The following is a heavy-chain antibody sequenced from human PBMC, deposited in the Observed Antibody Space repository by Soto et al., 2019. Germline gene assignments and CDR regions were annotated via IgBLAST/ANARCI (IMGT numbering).Heavy chain of an antibody. Sequence: GGSLRLSCAASGFNFNEYYMSWIRQAPGKGLEWVSAIGTAGDPYYPGSVKGRFTISRENAKNSLYLQMNSLRAGDTAVYYCARGDSKASYAFDIWGQGTMVTVSS. CDR2: IGTAGDP. V-gene: IGHV3-13*05. J-gene: IGHJ3*02. D-gene: IGHD6-13*01. CDR3: ARGDSKASYAFDI. CDR1: GFNFNEYY.